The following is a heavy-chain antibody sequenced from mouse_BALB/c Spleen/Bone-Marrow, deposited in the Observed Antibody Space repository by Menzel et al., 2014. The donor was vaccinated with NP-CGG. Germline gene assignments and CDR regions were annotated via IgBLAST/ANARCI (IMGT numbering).Heavy chain of an antibody. CDR3: ARYNNYGWFAY. J-gene: IGHJ3*01. D-gene: IGHD2-12*01. CDR2: IDPYNGGS. CDR1: GYAFTSYI. V-gene: IGHV1S135*01. Sequence: VHVKQSGPELVRPGASVKVSCKASGYAFTSYIMYCMKQSHGKSLEWIGYIDPYNGGSRYNQKFKGKATLTVDKSSSTAYMHLNSLTSEDSAVYYCARYNNYGWFAYWGQGTLVTVSA.